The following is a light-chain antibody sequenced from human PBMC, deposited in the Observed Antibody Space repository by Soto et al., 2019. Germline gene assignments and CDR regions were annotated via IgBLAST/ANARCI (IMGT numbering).Light chain of an antibody. Sequence: IRMTQSPSSLSGSVGDRVTITCQASQDIRNYLNWYQQKPGKAPKLLIYDASNLETGVPSRFSGSGSGTDFTFTISSLQPEDIATYYCQQYDNLVTFGGGTKVDI. CDR1: QDIRNY. J-gene: IGKJ4*01. V-gene: IGKV1-33*01. CDR2: DAS. CDR3: QQYDNLVT.